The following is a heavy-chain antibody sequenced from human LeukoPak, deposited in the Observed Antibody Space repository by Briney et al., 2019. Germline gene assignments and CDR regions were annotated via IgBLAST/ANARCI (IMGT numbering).Heavy chain of an antibody. CDR3: ARGRIIAVPGTDWFDP. D-gene: IGHD6-19*01. Sequence: ASVKVSCKASGNTSTGNFMHWLRQAPGQGLEWMGWINPNTGETNYAQNFQDRVTMTRDTSITTVYMELSRLTSGDTAVYYCARGRIIAVPGTDWFDPWGQGTLVTVSS. CDR2: INPNTGET. J-gene: IGHJ5*02. CDR1: GNTSTGNF. V-gene: IGHV1-2*02.